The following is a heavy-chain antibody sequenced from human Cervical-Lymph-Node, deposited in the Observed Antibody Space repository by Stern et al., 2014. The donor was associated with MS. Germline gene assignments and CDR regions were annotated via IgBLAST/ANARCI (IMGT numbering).Heavy chain of an antibody. Sequence: EVQLVESGGAVVKPGGSLRLSCAASGFSFKYYHMYWVRQAPGPGMEWVCLISWDCCSTNYADSVKGRFTVSRENSKNSLYLQMNSLRIDDTALYYCTKDRAGWGSHGIDVWGQGTTVTVSS. J-gene: IGHJ6*02. CDR3: TKDRAGWGSHGIDV. CDR2: ISWDCCST. V-gene: IGHV3-43*01. D-gene: IGHD1-14*01. CDR1: GFSFKYYH.